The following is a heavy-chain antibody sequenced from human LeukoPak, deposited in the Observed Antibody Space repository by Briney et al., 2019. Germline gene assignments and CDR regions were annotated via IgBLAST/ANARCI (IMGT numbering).Heavy chain of an antibody. Sequence: PSETLSLTCTVSGGSISSYYWSWIRQPPGKGLEWIGYIYYSGSTNYNPSLKSRVTISVDTSKNQFSLKLSSVTAADTAVYYCARGGYYDSSGYYDDAFDIWGQGTMVTVSS. V-gene: IGHV4-59*01. CDR2: IYYSGST. CDR1: GGSISSYY. CDR3: ARGGYYDSSGYYDDAFDI. D-gene: IGHD3-22*01. J-gene: IGHJ3*02.